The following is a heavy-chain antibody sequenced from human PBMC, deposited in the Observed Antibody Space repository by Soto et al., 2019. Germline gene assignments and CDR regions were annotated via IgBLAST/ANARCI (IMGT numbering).Heavy chain of an antibody. CDR1: GYTFTDYY. J-gene: IGHJ5*02. Sequence: QVQLVQSGAEVKKPGASVKVSCKASGYTFTDYYIHWVRQAPGQGLQWMGSINPNSGGTNFPQKFPGRVTMTRDSSITTAYMELSRLKSDDKAIYYCARSPPGDSKTNWFDPWGQGSLVAVAS. CDR3: ARSPPGDSKTNWFDP. V-gene: IGHV1-2*02. CDR2: INPNSGGT. D-gene: IGHD4-4*01.